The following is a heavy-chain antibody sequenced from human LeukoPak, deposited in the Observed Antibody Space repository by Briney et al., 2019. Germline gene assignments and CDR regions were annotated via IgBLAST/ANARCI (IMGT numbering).Heavy chain of an antibody. D-gene: IGHD3-16*01. V-gene: IGHV3-21*05. CDR2: ISSSSSYI. CDR1: GFTFSSYG. CDR3: ARGGMCDY. J-gene: IGHJ4*02. Sequence: PGGSLRLSCAASGFTFSSYGMHWVRQAPGKGLEWVSYISSSSSYIYYADSVKGRFTISRDNAKNSLYLQMNSLRAEDTAVYYCARGGMCDYWGQGTLVTVSS.